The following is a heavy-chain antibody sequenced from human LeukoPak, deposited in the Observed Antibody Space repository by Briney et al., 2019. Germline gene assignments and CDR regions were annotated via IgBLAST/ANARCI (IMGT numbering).Heavy chain of an antibody. CDR2: IYPGDSDT. J-gene: IGHJ3*02. Sequence: GESLKISCKGSGYSLTNYWIAWVRQMPGKGLEWMGIIYPGDSDTRYSPSFQGQVTISTDKSISTAYLQWSSLKASDTAMYYCATHGVYYDSSGYYSHDAFDIWGQGTMVTVSS. V-gene: IGHV5-51*01. CDR1: GYSLTNYW. D-gene: IGHD3-22*01. CDR3: ATHGVYYDSSGYYSHDAFDI.